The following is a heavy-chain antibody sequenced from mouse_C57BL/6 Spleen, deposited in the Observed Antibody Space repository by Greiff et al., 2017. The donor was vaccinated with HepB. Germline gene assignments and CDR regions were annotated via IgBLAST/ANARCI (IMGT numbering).Heavy chain of an antibody. CDR1: GYSITSGYY. J-gene: IGHJ1*03. D-gene: IGHD4-1*01. V-gene: IGHV3-6*01. Sequence: EVQLQQSGPGLVKPSQSLSLTCSVTGYSITSGYYWNWIRQFPGNKLEWMGYISYDGSNNYNPSLKNRIYITRDTSKNQFFLKLNSVTTEDTATYYCARERLGRSYWYFDVWGTGTTVTVSS. CDR2: ISYDGSN. CDR3: ARERLGRSYWYFDV.